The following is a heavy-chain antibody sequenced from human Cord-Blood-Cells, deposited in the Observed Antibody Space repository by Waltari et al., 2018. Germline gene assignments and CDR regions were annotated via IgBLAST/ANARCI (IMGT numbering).Heavy chain of an antibody. J-gene: IGHJ6*02. V-gene: IGHV3-13*01. Sequence: EVQLVESGGGLVQPGGSLRLSCAASGFTFSSYDMHWVRQATGKGPEWVSAIGTAGDTYYPGSVKGRFTISRENAKNSLYLQMNSLRAGDTAVYYCARSLAAGNRLGPYYYGMDVWGQGTTVTVSS. CDR2: IGTAGDT. D-gene: IGHD6-13*01. CDR3: ARSLAAGNRLGPYYYGMDV. CDR1: GFTFSSYD.